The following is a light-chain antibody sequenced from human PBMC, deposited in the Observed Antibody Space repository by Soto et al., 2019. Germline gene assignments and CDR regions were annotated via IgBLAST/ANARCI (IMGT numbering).Light chain of an antibody. J-gene: IGKJ1*01. Sequence: EIVMTQSPATLSVSPGERAILSCRASQSVSTNLAWYQQKPGQAPRLLIYAASTRATGIPARFSGSGSGTEFTLTISSLQSEDFAVYYCQHYNNWPPWTFDQGTKVEIK. CDR2: AAS. CDR1: QSVSTN. CDR3: QHYNNWPPWT. V-gene: IGKV3-15*01.